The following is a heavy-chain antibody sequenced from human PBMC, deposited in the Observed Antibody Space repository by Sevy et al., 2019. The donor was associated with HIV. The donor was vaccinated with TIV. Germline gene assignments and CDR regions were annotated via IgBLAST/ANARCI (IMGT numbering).Heavy chain of an antibody. V-gene: IGHV3-30*18. CDR1: GFTFSSYG. CDR2: ISYDGSNK. Sequence: GSLRLSCAASGFTFSSYGMHWVRQAPGKGLEWVAVISYDGSNKYYADSVKGRFTISRDNSKNTLYLQMNSLRAEDTAVYYCAKDYGDYVTLGFDYWGQGTLVTVSS. J-gene: IGHJ4*02. D-gene: IGHD4-17*01. CDR3: AKDYGDYVTLGFDY.